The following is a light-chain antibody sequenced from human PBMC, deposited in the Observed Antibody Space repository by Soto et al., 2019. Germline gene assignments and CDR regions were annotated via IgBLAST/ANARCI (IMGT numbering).Light chain of an antibody. Sequence: DIQMTQSPSSVSASVGDRVTITCRASQDITYWLAWYQQTPGKVPKVLIYDASSLQGGVPSRFSGSGSGTDFTLTISSLQPEDFATYYCQQSYSTPLTFGGGTKVEIK. CDR1: QDITYW. J-gene: IGKJ4*01. CDR2: DAS. CDR3: QQSYSTPLT. V-gene: IGKV1D-12*01.